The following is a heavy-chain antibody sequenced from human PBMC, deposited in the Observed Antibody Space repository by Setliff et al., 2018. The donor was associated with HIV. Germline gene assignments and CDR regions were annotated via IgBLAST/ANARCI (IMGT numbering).Heavy chain of an antibody. CDR2: TDSGGSTI. CDR3: ARIVRSYSSGGY. CDR1: GFTFSDFN. Sequence: NPGGSLRLSCAASGFTFSDFNMNWIRQAPGKGLEWISFTDSGGSTIYYTYSVKGRFTISRDNAKNSLYLQMNSLRAEDTAVYYCARIVRSYSSGGYWGQGTLVTVSS. J-gene: IGHJ4*02. D-gene: IGHD6-25*01. V-gene: IGHV3-11*04.